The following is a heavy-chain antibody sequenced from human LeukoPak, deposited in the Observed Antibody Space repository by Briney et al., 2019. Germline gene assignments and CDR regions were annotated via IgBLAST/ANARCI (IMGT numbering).Heavy chain of an antibody. CDR2: IYHTGST. D-gene: IGHD6-19*01. Sequence: SETLSLTCTVSSGSISSYYWSWIRQPPGKRLEWIGYIYHTGSTNYNPSLKSRVTISVDTSKNQFSLKLSSVTAADTAVHYCATLSYSSGWYEGDYWGQGTLVTVSS. J-gene: IGHJ4*02. V-gene: IGHV4-59*01. CDR3: ATLSYSSGWYEGDY. CDR1: SGSISSYY.